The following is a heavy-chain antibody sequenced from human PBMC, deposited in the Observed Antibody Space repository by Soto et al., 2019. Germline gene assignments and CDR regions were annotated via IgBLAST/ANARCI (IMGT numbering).Heavy chain of an antibody. CDR1: GGSISSYY. CDR3: ARAYGDYGYYYGMDV. V-gene: IGHV4-59*01. J-gene: IGHJ6*02. Sequence: QVQLQESGPGLVKPSETLSLTCTVSGGSISSYYWSCIRQPPGKGLEWIGYIYYSGITNYNPSLKSRVTIAVDTSKNQFSLKLSSVTAADTAVYYCARAYGDYGYYYGMDVWGQGTTVTVSS. D-gene: IGHD4-17*01. CDR2: IYYSGIT.